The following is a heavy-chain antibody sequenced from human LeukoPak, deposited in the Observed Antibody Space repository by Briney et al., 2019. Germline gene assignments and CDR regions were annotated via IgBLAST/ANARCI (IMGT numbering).Heavy chain of an antibody. Sequence: ETLSLTCTVSGGSISTSSFYWGWIRQPPGKGLEWIGSMYYSGSTYYNPSLKSRVTISVDTSKNQFSLRLSSVTAADTAVYFCAKGLRYLSFNDAFDIWGQGTMVTVSS. CDR3: AKGLRYLSFNDAFDI. CDR1: GGSISTSSFY. J-gene: IGHJ3*02. CDR2: MYYSGST. D-gene: IGHD3-9*01. V-gene: IGHV4-39*01.